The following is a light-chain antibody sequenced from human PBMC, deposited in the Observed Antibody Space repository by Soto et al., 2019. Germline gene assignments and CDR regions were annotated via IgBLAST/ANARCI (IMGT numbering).Light chain of an antibody. V-gene: IGKV3-20*01. J-gene: IGKJ5*01. CDR1: QSVSSTY. CDR3: QQYGSSPPIT. Sequence: EIVLTQSPGTLSLSPGERATLSCRASQSVSSTYLAWYQQKPGQAPRLLIYGASSRATGISDRFIGSGSGTDFTLTISRLEPEDFAVYYCQQYGSSPPITFGQGTRLEIK. CDR2: GAS.